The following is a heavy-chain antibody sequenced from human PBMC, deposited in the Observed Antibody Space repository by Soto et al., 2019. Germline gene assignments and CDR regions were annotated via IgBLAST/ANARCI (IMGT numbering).Heavy chain of an antibody. Sequence: QVQLVQSGAEVKKPGASVKVSSKASGYTFTSYGISWVRQAPGQGLEWMGWISAYNGNTNYAQKLQGRVTMTTDTSTSTAYMELRSLRSDDTAMYYCASWPRWVDGYNSYGMDVWGQGTTVTVSS. D-gene: IGHD5-12*01. CDR3: ASWPRWVDGYNSYGMDV. J-gene: IGHJ6*02. CDR2: ISAYNGNT. CDR1: GYTFTSYG. V-gene: IGHV1-18*01.